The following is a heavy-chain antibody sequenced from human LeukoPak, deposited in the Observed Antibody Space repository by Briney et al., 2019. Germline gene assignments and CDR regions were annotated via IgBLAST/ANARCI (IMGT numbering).Heavy chain of an antibody. Sequence: PGGSLRLSCAASGFTFSSHWMHWVRQAPGKGLVWVSRINTDGSSTSYADSVKGRFTISRDNAKNTLYLQMNSLRAEDTAVYYCARVPYHGSSPFDYWGQGTLVTVSS. CDR3: ARVPYHGSSPFDY. D-gene: IGHD6-6*01. V-gene: IGHV3-74*01. CDR2: INTDGSST. CDR1: GFTFSSHW. J-gene: IGHJ4*02.